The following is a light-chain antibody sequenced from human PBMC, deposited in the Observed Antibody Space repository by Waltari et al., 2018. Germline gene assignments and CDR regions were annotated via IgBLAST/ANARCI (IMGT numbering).Light chain of an antibody. J-gene: IGLJ3*02. CDR2: EDN. CDR3: QSYDSSNQGV. CDR1: SGTIASHY. V-gene: IGLV6-57*04. Sequence: NFMLTQPHSVSESPGTTVTISCTRSSGTIASHYVQRYQHRPGSAPTTVIYEDNERPSGVPDRFSGSIDSSSNSASLTISGLKTEDEADYFCQSYDSSNQGVFGGGTKLTVL.